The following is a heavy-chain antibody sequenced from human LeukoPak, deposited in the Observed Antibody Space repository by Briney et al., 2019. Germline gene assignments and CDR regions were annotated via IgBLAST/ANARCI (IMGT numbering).Heavy chain of an antibody. CDR1: GGSFSGYY. CDR2: INHSGST. Sequence: SETLSLTCAVYGGSFSGYYWSWVRQPPGKGLEWLGEINHSGSTNYNPSLKSRVTISVDTSKNQFSLKLSSVTAADTAVYYCARVLAKNYYGSGRYMDVWGKGTTVTVSS. CDR3: ARVLAKNYYGSGRYMDV. J-gene: IGHJ6*03. D-gene: IGHD3-10*01. V-gene: IGHV4-34*01.